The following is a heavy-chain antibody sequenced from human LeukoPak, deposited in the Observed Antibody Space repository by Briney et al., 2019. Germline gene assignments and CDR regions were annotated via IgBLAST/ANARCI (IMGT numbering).Heavy chain of an antibody. J-gene: IGHJ2*01. CDR2: VNEDGSAK. CDR1: GLTFSNYW. D-gene: IGHD3-22*01. V-gene: IGHV3-7*01. Sequence: GGSLRLSCVVSGLTFSNYWMIWVRQAPGKGLESVAIVNEDGSAKYYLDSVKGRFTISRDNARNSLYLEMNSLRAEDTAVCYCARGVTMIVVVIHDWYFDLWGRGTLVTVSS. CDR3: ARGVTMIVVVIHDWYFDL.